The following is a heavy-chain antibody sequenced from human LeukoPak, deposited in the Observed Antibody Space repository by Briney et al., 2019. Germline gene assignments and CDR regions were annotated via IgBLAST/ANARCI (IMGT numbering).Heavy chain of an antibody. CDR1: GFTFSSYA. CDR2: ISGSSGSGGST. Sequence: GGSLRLSCAASGFTFSSYAMSWVRQAPGKGLEWVSSISGSSGSGGSTYYADSVKGRFIISRDYSKNTLYLRMNSLRAEDTALYYCAKVNKRSRDGYKNTIDAFYIWGQGTMVTVSS. J-gene: IGHJ3*02. CDR3: AKVNKRSRDGYKNTIDAFYI. D-gene: IGHD5-24*01. V-gene: IGHV3-23*01.